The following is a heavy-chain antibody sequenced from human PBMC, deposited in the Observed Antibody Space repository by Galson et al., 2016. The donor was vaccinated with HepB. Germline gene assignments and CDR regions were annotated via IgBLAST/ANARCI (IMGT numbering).Heavy chain of an antibody. Sequence: SLRLSCAASGLPFSDSYMSWIRQAPGKGLEWISYISNTGSGHIEHSQMFQGRVTITRDTSASTVYMELSSLTSEDPAVYYCAGQPPVIRGAFDIWGQGTMVTVSS. CDR2: ISNTGSGHI. D-gene: IGHD1-14*01. CDR3: AGQPPVIRGAFDI. V-gene: IGHV3-11*04. J-gene: IGHJ3*02. CDR1: GLPFSDSY.